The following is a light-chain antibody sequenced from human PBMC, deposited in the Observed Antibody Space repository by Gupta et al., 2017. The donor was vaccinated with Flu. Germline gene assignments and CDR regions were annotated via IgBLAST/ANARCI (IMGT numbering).Light chain of an antibody. CDR2: GAS. J-gene: IGKJ1*01. Sequence: IVLTQSPGTLSLSTGVRATLSCRASQSVSSSYLAWYQQKHGQAPRPLIYGASSRATGIPDRFSGSGSGTDFTLTISRLEPEDFAVYYCQQYGSSVTFGQGTKVEIK. V-gene: IGKV3-20*01. CDR3: QQYGSSVT. CDR1: QSVSSSY.